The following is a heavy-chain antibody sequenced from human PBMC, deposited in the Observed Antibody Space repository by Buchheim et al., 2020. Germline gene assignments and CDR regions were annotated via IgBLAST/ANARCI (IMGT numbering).Heavy chain of an antibody. D-gene: IGHD6-13*01. CDR2: IYHSGST. CDR3: ARDLSSSWYSTPYYYYYGMDV. Sequence: QVQLQESGPGLVKPSGTLSLTCAVSGGPISSSNWWSWVRQPPGKGLEWIGEIYHSGSTNYNPSLKSRVTISVDKSKNQFSLKLSSVTAADTAVYYCARDLSSSWYSTPYYYYYGMDVWGQGTT. CDR1: GGPISSSNW. J-gene: IGHJ6*02. V-gene: IGHV4-4*02.